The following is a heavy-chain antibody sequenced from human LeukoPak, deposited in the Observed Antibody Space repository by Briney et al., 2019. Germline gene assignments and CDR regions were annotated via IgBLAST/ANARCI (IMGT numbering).Heavy chain of an antibody. CDR3: ARAPRKRIAAAGTVYYGMEV. V-gene: IGHV4-34*01. CDR1: GGSFSGYY. CDR2: INHSGST. D-gene: IGHD6-13*01. Sequence: NTSETLSLTCALYGGSFSGYYWSWIRQPPGKGLVCIGEINHSGSTNYNPSLKSRVTISVDTSKNQFSLKLSSVTAADTAVYYCARAPRKRIAAAGTVYYGMEVWGQGTTVTVSS. J-gene: IGHJ6*02.